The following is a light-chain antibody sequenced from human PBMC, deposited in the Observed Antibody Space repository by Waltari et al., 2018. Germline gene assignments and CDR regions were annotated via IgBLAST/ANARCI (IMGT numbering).Light chain of an antibody. CDR3: CSYTSSYVV. Sequence: QSALTQPRSVSGSPGQSVPISCTGSSSDVGGLNYVSWYQQHSGKAPKLMMCDVSKRPSGVPDRFSGSKSGNTASLTISALQAEDEADYYCCSYTSSYVVFGGGTKLTVL. J-gene: IGLJ2*01. V-gene: IGLV2-11*01. CDR2: DVS. CDR1: SSDVGGLNY.